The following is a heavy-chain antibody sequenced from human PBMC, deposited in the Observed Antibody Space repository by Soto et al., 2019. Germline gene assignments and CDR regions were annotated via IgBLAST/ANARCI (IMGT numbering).Heavy chain of an antibody. CDR2: INPNSGGT. CDR1: GYTFTGYY. Sequence: ASVKVSCKASGYTFTGYYMHWVRQAPGQGLEWMGWINPNSGGTNYAQKFQGWVTMTRDTSISTAYMELSRLRSDDTAVYYCARTYAQTIFGVVIPDPLDHWGQGTLVTAS. V-gene: IGHV1-2*04. J-gene: IGHJ4*02. CDR3: ARTYAQTIFGVVIPDPLDH. D-gene: IGHD3-3*01.